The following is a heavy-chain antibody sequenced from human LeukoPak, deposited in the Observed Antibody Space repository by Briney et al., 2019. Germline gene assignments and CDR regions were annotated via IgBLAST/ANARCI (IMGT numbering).Heavy chain of an antibody. Sequence: PGGSLRLSCAASGFTFSSYAMYWVRQAPGKGLEWVSAIGGSGGSTYYADSVKGRFTISRDNSKNTLYLQMIILRAEDTAVYYCAKAGIGGSSLYYFDYWGQGTLVTVSS. D-gene: IGHD6-6*01. CDR1: GFTFSSYA. CDR2: IGGSGGST. J-gene: IGHJ4*02. V-gene: IGHV3-23*01. CDR3: AKAGIGGSSLYYFDY.